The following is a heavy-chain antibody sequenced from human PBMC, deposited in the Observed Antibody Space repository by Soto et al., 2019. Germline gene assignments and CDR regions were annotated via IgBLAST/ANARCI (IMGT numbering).Heavy chain of an antibody. CDR1: GGSFSGYY. V-gene: IGHV4-34*01. J-gene: IGHJ4*02. Sequence: QVQLQQWGAGLLKPSETLSLTCAVYGGSFSGYYWSWIRQPPGKGLEWIGEINHSGSTNYNPSLKSQVTIPVDPSKNQSSLKLSSVTAPDTAVYYCARGYLNYDSIWGSYSLDYWGQGPRVTVSP. CDR2: INHSGST. D-gene: IGHD3-16*01. CDR3: ARGYLNYDSIWGSYSLDY.